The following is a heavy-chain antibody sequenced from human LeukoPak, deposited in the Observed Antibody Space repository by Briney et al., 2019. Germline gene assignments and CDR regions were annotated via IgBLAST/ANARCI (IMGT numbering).Heavy chain of an antibody. CDR3: AKDLGGSVGAPDY. V-gene: IGHV3-33*06. Sequence: GGSLRLSCAASGFTFSSYGMHWVRQAPGKGLEWVAIIWYDGSNKYYADSVKGRFTISSDNSKNTLYLQMNSLRAEDTAVYYCAKDLGGSVGAPDYWGQGTQVTVSS. J-gene: IGHJ4*02. D-gene: IGHD1-26*01. CDR1: GFTFSSYG. CDR2: IWYDGSNK.